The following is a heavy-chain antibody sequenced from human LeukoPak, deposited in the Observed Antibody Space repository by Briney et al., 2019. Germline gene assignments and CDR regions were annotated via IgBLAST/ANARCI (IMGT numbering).Heavy chain of an antibody. D-gene: IGHD2-15*01. V-gene: IGHV4-61*02. CDR1: GGSISSGHNY. Sequence: SQTLSLTCTVSGGSISSGHNYWSWIRQPAGKGLEWIGRIYTSGSTDYNPSLKSRVTISVDASKNQFSLKLSSVTAADTAVYYCARDEGCHYYAMDVWGQGTTVTVSS. CDR2: IYTSGST. CDR3: ARDEGCHYYAMDV. J-gene: IGHJ6*02.